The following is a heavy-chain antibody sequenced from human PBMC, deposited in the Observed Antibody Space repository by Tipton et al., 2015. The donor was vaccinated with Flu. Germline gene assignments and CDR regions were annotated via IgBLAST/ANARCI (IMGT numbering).Heavy chain of an antibody. J-gene: IGHJ5*02. CDR2: IYPGDSDT. D-gene: IGHD1-26*01. CDR3: ARSARERSFGWFDP. CDR1: GYSFTSYW. Sequence: QLVQSGAEVKKPGESLKISCKGSGYSFTSYWIGWVRQMPGKGLEWMGVIYPGDSDTRYSPSFQGQVTISADKSISTAYLQWSSLQAGDPAMYSCARSARERSFGWFDPWGPGTLVTVSS. V-gene: IGHV5-51*01.